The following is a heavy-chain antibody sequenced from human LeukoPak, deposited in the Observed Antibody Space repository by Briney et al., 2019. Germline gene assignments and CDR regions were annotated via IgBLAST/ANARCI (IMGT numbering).Heavy chain of an antibody. CDR3: AKGRVPGTVTATYDAFDI. J-gene: IGHJ3*02. Sequence: GGSLRLSCAASGFTFSSYGMHWVRQAPGKGLEWVAVISYDGSNKYYADSVKGRFTISRDNSKNTLYLQMNSLRVEDSAVYFCAKGRVPGTVTATYDAFDIWGQGTMVTASS. CDR2: ISYDGSNK. V-gene: IGHV3-30*18. CDR1: GFTFSSYG. D-gene: IGHD2-21*02.